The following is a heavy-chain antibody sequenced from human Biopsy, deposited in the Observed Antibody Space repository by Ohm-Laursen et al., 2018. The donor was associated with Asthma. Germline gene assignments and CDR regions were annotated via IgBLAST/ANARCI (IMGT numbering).Heavy chain of an antibody. V-gene: IGHV1-2*06. CDR2: INPNSGDT. J-gene: IGHJ5*02. D-gene: IGHD6-13*01. CDR1: GYPFIGYH. CDR3: ARGQKSAGDHWIDP. Sequence: SVKVSCKASGYPFIGYHIHWMRQAPGQGLEWMGRINPNSGDTNYAQKFQGRVTMTRDTSISTAYMEVSRLRSDDTAVYYCARGQKSAGDHWIDPWGQGTLVTVSS.